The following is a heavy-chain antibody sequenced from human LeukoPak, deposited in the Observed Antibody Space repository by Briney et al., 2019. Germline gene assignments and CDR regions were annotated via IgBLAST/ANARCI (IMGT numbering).Heavy chain of an antibody. J-gene: IGHJ3*02. CDR2: ISSSSSYI. Sequence: TARGSLRLSCAASGFTFSSYSMNWVRQAPGKGLEWVSSISSSSSYIYYTDSVKGRFTISRDNAKKSLYLQMNSLRDEDTAVYYCAEGHSSTSDIWGQGTMVTVSS. CDR1: GFTFSSYS. V-gene: IGHV3-21*01. CDR3: AEGHSSTSDI. D-gene: IGHD2-2*01.